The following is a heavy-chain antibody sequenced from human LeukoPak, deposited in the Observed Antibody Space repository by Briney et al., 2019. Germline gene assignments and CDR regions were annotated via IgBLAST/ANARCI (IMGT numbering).Heavy chain of an antibody. CDR1: GSSFTSYW. CDR2: IYPGDSDT. Sequence: GESLKISCKGSGSSFTSYWIGWVRQMPGKGLEWMGIIYPGDSDTRYSPSFQGQVTISADKSISTAHLQWSSLKASDTAMYYCARRTYCSGGSCYSTSINWFDPWGQGTLVTVSS. CDR3: ARRTYCSGGSCYSTSINWFDP. V-gene: IGHV5-51*01. D-gene: IGHD2-15*01. J-gene: IGHJ5*02.